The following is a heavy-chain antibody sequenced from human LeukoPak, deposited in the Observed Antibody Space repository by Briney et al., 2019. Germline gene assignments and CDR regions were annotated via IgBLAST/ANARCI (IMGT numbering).Heavy chain of an antibody. V-gene: IGHV3-21*01. CDR2: ISSSSSYI. D-gene: IGHD4-17*01. CDR1: GFTFSSYS. J-gene: IGHJ5*02. Sequence: GGSLRLSCAASGFTFSSYSMNWVRQAPGKGLEWVSSISSSSSYIYYADSVKGRFTISRDNSKNTLYLQMNSLRAEDTAVYYCAALGPDVTVTTPAFYRWGQGTLVTVSS. CDR3: AALGPDVTVTTPAFYR.